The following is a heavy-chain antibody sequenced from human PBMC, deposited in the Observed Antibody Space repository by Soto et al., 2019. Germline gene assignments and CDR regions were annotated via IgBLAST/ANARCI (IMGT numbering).Heavy chain of an antibody. CDR3: ATLDSSGYYTGRTY. V-gene: IGHV4-39*01. D-gene: IGHD3-22*01. J-gene: IGHJ4*02. CDR2: IYYSGST. Sequence: SETLSLTCTVSGGSISSSSYYWGWIRQPPGKGLEWIGSIYYSGSTYYNPSLKSRVTISVDTSKNQFSLKLSSVTAADTAVYHCATLDSSGYYTGRTYWGQGTLVTVSS. CDR1: GGSISSSSYY.